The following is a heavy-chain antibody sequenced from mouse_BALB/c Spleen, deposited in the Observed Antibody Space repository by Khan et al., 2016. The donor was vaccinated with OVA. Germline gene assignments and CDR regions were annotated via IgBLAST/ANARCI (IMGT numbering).Heavy chain of an antibody. J-gene: IGHJ1*01. CDR3: ARDLGSSHWYFDV. V-gene: IGHV2-9*02. CDR1: GFSLTSYG. D-gene: IGHD1-1*01. Sequence: QVQLKESGPGLVAPSQSLSITCTVSGFSLTSYGVHWVRQPPGKDLEWLGVIWTGGSTNYNSALRSRLTINKDNSKSKVFLKMNNLQTDDTAMYCCARDLGSSHWYFDVWGAGTTVTVSS. CDR2: IWTGGST.